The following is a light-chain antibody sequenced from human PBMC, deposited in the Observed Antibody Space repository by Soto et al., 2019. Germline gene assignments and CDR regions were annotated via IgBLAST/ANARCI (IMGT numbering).Light chain of an antibody. Sequence: QSVLTQPPSVSGAPGQRVTISCTGSSSNIGAGYDVHWYQQLPGTAPKLLIYGNSNRPSGVSNRFSGSKSGNTASLTISGLQAEDEADYYCSSYTSSSTVFGGGTKLTVL. V-gene: IGLV1-40*01. CDR3: SSYTSSSTV. CDR1: SSNIGAGYD. CDR2: GNS. J-gene: IGLJ3*02.